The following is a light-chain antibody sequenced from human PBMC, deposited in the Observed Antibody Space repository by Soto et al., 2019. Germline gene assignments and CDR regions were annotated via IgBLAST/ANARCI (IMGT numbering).Light chain of an antibody. V-gene: IGKV3-20*01. J-gene: IGKJ1*01. CDR3: QQFGSSPRT. CDR2: GAS. Sequence: VLTQSPGTLSLSPGERATLSCRASQSVSSTYLAWYQLKPGQAPRRLIYGASSRATGIPDRFSGSGSGTDFTLTISRLEPEDFAVYYCQQFGSSPRTFGQGTKVEI. CDR1: QSVSSTY.